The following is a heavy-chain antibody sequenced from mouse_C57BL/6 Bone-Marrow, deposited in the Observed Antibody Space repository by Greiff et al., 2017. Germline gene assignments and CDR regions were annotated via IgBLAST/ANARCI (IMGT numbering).Heavy chain of an antibody. CDR2: INPNNGGT. CDR1: GYTFTDYY. D-gene: IGHD4-1*01. CDR3: ASWDYAMDY. Sequence: VQLHQSGPELVKPGASVKISCKASGYTFTDYYMNWVKQSHGKSLEWIGDINPNNGGTSYNQKFKGKATLTVDKSSSPVYMDLRRLTSEDSAVYYCASWDYAMDYWGQGTSVTVSS. V-gene: IGHV1-26*01. J-gene: IGHJ4*01.